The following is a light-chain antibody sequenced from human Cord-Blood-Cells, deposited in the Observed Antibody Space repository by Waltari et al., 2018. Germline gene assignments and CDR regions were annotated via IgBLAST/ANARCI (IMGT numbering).Light chain of an antibody. CDR2: EGS. Sequence: QSALTQPASVSGSPGPSITISCTGNSSAVGGSNLVSWYQQHPGKAPKHLIYEGSKRPSGVSNRFSGSKSGNTASLTISGLQAEDEADYYCCSYAGSSTVVFGGGTKLTVL. V-gene: IGLV2-23*01. CDR3: CSYAGSSTVV. CDR1: SSAVGGSNL. J-gene: IGLJ2*01.